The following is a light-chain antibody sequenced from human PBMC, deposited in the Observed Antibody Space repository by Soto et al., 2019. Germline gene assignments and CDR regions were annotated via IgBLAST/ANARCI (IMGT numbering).Light chain of an antibody. CDR1: QDISNY. J-gene: IGKJ1*01. CDR2: DAS. Sequence: DIQMTQSPSSLSASVGDRVTITCQASQDISNYLNWYQQKPGKAPKLLIYDASNLETGVPSRFSGSGYGTDFTFTISSLQPEDIATYYWQQYDNLPRTFGQGTKVEIK. CDR3: QQYDNLPRT. V-gene: IGKV1-33*01.